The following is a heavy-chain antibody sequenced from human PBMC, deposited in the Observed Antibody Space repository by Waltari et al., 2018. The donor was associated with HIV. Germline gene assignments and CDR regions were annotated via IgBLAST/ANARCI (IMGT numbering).Heavy chain of an antibody. Sequence: EVQLVESGGGLVQPGGSLRLSCAASGFTFSSYWTHWVRQAPGKGLVWVSRIKSDGSRTSYADSVKCRFTISRDNAKNTLYLQMNSLRAEDTAVYYCARAGRDGKLPPDYWGQGTLVTVSS. V-gene: IGHV3-74*01. CDR3: ARAGRDGKLPPDY. J-gene: IGHJ4*02. D-gene: IGHD1-7*01. CDR1: GFTFSSYW. CDR2: IKSDGSRT.